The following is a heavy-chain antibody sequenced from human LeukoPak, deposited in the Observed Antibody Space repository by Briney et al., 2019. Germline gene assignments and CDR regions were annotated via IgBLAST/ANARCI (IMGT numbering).Heavy chain of an antibody. CDR3: ARQTNRGAGNFDS. D-gene: IGHD1-1*01. Sequence: PSETLSLTCTVSGVSISSSTYYWGWIRQAPGKGLEWIGTIYYSDSTNYNPSLKSRVTIFVDMSKSQLSLNLNSVTAADTAVYYCARQTNRGAGNFDSWGQGTLVTVSS. CDR1: GVSISSSTYY. J-gene: IGHJ4*02. CDR2: IYYSDST. V-gene: IGHV4-39*01.